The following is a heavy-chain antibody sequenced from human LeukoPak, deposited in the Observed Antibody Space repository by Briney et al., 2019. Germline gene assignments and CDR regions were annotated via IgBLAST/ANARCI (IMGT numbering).Heavy chain of an antibody. D-gene: IGHD2-8*01. J-gene: IGHJ4*02. CDR1: GGSITSTNW. CDR2: ISLSGLT. CDR3: SRENGAFSPFGY. Sequence: PSETLSLTCGVSGGSITSTNWWSGVRQPPGQGLEWIGEISLSGLTNYNPSLKSRVAMALDKSKNHLSLNLTSVTAADTAVYYCSRENGAFSPFGYWGQGTLVTVPS. V-gene: IGHV4-4*02.